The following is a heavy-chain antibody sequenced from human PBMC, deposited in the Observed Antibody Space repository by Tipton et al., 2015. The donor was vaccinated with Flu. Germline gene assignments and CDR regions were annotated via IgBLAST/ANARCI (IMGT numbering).Heavy chain of an antibody. D-gene: IGHD6-6*01. J-gene: IGHJ4*02. CDR2: KRYGGTDN. Sequence: SLRLFCVVSGFDLSRSGMHWVRQAPGKGLEWVAGKRYGGTDNYGDSVKGRFIISRDNSKNTLYLEMHSLRGEDTAVYYCGKSRGGSASTTFIDYWGQGTLVTVSS. V-gene: IGHV3-33*06. CDR1: GFDLSRSG. CDR3: GKSRGGSASTTFIDY.